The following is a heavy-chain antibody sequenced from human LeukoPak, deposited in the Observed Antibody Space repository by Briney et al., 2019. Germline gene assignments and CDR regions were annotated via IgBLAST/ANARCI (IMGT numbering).Heavy chain of an antibody. D-gene: IGHD3-9*01. CDR3: TTFDQAAFLI. CDR2: IKSQTDGAKR. CDR1: GFTSSNVW. V-gene: IGHV3-15*01. Sequence: GGSLRLSCAVSGFTSSNVWMSWVRQAPGKGLEWVGRIKSQTDGAKREYDAPVKGRFTISRDHSKNTLYLKMNSLKTEHTDVYYCTTFDQAAFLIWGQGTMVTVSS. J-gene: IGHJ3*02.